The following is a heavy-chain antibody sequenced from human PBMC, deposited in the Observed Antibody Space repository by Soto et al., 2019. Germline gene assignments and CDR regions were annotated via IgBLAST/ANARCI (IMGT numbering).Heavy chain of an antibody. D-gene: IGHD6-13*01. Sequence: SVKVSCKASGGTFSSYAISWVRQAPGQGLEWMGGIIPIFGTANYAQKFQGRVTITADKSTSTAYMELSSLRSEDTAVYYCVASREYRSSWYTLAYWGQGTPVTVSS. CDR3: VASREYRSSWYTLAY. CDR1: GGTFSSYA. J-gene: IGHJ4*02. CDR2: IIPIFGTA. V-gene: IGHV1-69*06.